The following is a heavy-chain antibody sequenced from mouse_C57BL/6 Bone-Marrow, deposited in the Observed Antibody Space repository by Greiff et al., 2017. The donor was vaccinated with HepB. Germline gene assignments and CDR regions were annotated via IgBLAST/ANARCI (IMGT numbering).Heavy chain of an antibody. D-gene: IGHD1-1*01. Sequence: VQLKQSGPELVKPGASVKISCKASGYSFTDYNMNWVKQSNGKSLEWIGVINPNYGTTSYNQKFKGKATLTVDQSSSTAYMQLNSLTSEDSAVYYCAPIYYYGYWYFDVWGTGTTVTVSS. J-gene: IGHJ1*03. CDR2: INPNYGTT. CDR3: APIYYYGYWYFDV. CDR1: GYSFTDYN. V-gene: IGHV1-39*01.